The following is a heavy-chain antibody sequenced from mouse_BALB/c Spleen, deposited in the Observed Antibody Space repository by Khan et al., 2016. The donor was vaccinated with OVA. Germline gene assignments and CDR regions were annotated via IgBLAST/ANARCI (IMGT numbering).Heavy chain of an antibody. J-gene: IGHJ3*01. Sequence: VQLKQSGGDFVRPGGSLKLSCAASGFTFSTYGMSWVRQTPDKRLEWVATINTGGYTYYPDTVKGRFTISRDNAKNTLYLQLSSLKSEDTAIYYCARLAYYYNSEGFAYWGRGTLVTVSA. CDR2: INTGGYT. D-gene: IGHD1-1*01. CDR3: ARLAYYYNSEGFAY. V-gene: IGHV5-6*01. CDR1: GFTFSTYG.